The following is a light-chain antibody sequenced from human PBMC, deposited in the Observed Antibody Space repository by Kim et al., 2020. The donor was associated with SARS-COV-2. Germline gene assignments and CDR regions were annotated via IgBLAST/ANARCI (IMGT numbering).Light chain of an antibody. Sequence: VALGQKVRITCQGDSLRRYYASWYQQKPGQAPVLVIYGKNNRPSGIPDRFSGSSSGNTASLTITGAQAEDEADYYCNSRDSSGNRVFGGGTQLTVL. CDR3: NSRDSSGNRV. CDR1: SLRRYY. CDR2: GKN. V-gene: IGLV3-19*01. J-gene: IGLJ3*02.